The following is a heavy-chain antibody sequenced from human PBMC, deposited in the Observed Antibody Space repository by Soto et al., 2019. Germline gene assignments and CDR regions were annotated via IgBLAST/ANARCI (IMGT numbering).Heavy chain of an antibody. CDR1: GFTFSSYA. D-gene: IGHD3-22*01. Sequence: QVQLVESGGGVVQPGRSLRLSCAASGFTFSSYAMHWVRQAPGKGLEWVAVISYDGSNKYYADSVKGRFTISRDNSKNTLYLQMNSLRAEDTAVYYCARAADRIYDSSGYYYDYYYYGMDVWGQGTTVTVSS. J-gene: IGHJ6*02. CDR2: ISYDGSNK. CDR3: ARAADRIYDSSGYYYDYYYYGMDV. V-gene: IGHV3-30-3*01.